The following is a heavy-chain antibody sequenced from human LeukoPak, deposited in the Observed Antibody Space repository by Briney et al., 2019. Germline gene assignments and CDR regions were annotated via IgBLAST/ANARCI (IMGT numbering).Heavy chain of an antibody. CDR2: INHSGST. D-gene: IGHD6-13*01. Sequence: SETVSLTCTVSGGSISSSSYYWSWIRQPPGKGLEWIGEINHSGSTNYNPSLKSRVTISVDTSKNQFSLKLSSVTAADTAVYYCAKEGYSSWGQGTLVTVSS. J-gene: IGHJ4*02. CDR3: AKEGYSS. CDR1: GGSISSSSYY. V-gene: IGHV4-39*07.